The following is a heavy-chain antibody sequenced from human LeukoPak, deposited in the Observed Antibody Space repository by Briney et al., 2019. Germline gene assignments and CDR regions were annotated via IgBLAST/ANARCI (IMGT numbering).Heavy chain of an antibody. CDR1: GFTFSSYW. V-gene: IGHV3-21*01. CDR2: ISSSSSYI. D-gene: IGHD2-15*01. Sequence: GGSLRLSCAASGFTFSSYWMNWVRQAPGKGLEWVSSISSSSSYIYYADSVKGRFTISRDNAKNSLYLQMNSLRAEDTAVYYCARNYGVVVPRTFDYWGQGTLVTVSS. CDR3: ARNYGVVVPRTFDY. J-gene: IGHJ4*02.